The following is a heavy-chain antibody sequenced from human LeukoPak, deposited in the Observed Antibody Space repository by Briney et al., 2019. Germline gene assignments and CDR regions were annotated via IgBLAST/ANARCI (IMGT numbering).Heavy chain of an antibody. CDR3: AELGITMIGGV. Sequence: PGGSLRLSCAASGSTFSSYEMNWVRQAPGKGLEWVSYISSSGSTVYYAGSVKGRFTISRDNAKTSLYLQMNSLRAEDTAVYYCAELGITMIGGVWGKGTTVTISS. J-gene: IGHJ6*04. V-gene: IGHV3-48*03. D-gene: IGHD3-10*02. CDR2: ISSSGSTV. CDR1: GSTFSSYE.